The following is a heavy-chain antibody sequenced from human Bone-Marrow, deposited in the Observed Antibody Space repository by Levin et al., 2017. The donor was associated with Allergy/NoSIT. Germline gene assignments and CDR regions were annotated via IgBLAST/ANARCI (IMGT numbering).Heavy chain of an antibody. V-gene: IGHV4-39*01. CDR3: GRAPYGGPRVFDF. J-gene: IGHJ4*02. CDR1: GVSITRSDYK. Sequence: SETLSLTCTVSGVSITRSDYKWGWVRQPPGKTFEWIGSIHYSGDTYYNPSLNSRASVSVDTSRSQFSLELRSLTAADTAIYYCGRAPYGGPRVFDFWGQGTLVTVSS. CDR2: IHYSGDT. D-gene: IGHD4/OR15-4a*01.